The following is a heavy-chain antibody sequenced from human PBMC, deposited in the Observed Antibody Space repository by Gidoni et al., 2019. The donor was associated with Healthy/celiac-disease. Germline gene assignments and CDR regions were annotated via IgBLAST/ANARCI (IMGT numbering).Heavy chain of an antibody. CDR2: ISGSGGST. CDR1: GFTFSSYA. Sequence: EVQLLESGGGLVQPGGSLRLSCAAPGFTFSSYAMSWVRQAPGKGLEWVSAISGSGGSTYYADSVKGRFTISRDNSKNTLYLQMNSLRAEDTAVYYCAKGGRSYDILTGFGWFDPWGQGTLVTVSS. D-gene: IGHD3-9*01. V-gene: IGHV3-23*01. J-gene: IGHJ5*02. CDR3: AKGGRSYDILTGFGWFDP.